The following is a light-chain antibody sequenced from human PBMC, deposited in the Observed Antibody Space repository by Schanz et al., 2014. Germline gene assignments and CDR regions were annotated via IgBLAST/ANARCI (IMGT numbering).Light chain of an antibody. J-gene: IGKJ1*01. Sequence: PGERATLSCKTSQSVTTNLAWYQQKPGQAPRLLIYAASTRAADIPARFGGSGSGKEFTLTISSLQSEDIGVYYCQQYKKGGGGTFGPGTKVEIK. CDR3: QQYKKGGGGT. CDR1: QSVTTN. V-gene: IGKV3-15*01. CDR2: AAS.